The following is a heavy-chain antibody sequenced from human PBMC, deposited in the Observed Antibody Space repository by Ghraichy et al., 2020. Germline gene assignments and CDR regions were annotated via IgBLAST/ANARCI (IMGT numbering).Heavy chain of an antibody. CDR1: GGSISSSSYY. J-gene: IGHJ3*02. CDR3: ARHGRGHGDHDAFDI. CDR2: IYYSGST. D-gene: IGHD4-17*01. Sequence: SETLSLTCTVSGGSISSSSYYWGWIRQPPGKGLEWIGSIYYSGSTYYNPSLKSRVTISVDTSKNQFSLKLSSVTAADTAVYYCARHGRGHGDHDAFDIWGQGTMVTVSS. V-gene: IGHV4-39*01.